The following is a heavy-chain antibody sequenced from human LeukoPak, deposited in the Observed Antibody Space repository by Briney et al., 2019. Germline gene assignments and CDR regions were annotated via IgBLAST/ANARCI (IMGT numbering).Heavy chain of an antibody. V-gene: IGHV1-8*01. CDR1: GYTFTSYE. Sequence: ASVKVSCKASGYTFTSYEINWVRQATGQGLKWMGWMNLNSGNTGYALKFQGRVTMTRNTSISTAYMGLSSLRSEDTAVYYCARRTRAVAPFDYWGQGTLVTVSS. D-gene: IGHD4-23*01. J-gene: IGHJ4*02. CDR3: ARRTRAVAPFDY. CDR2: MNLNSGNT.